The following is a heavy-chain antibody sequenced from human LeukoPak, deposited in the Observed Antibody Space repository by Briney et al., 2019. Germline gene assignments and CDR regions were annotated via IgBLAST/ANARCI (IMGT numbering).Heavy chain of an antibody. D-gene: IGHD3-10*01. V-gene: IGHV4-34*01. CDR2: INHSGST. Sequence: PSETQSLTCAVYGGSYRGYYWSWIRHPPGKGLEWIEQINHSGSTNYNPFLKSRGTISVHTSKHQFSLKLSSVTDADTAVYYCARATVNYYGSGSYPLYYFAYWGQGTLVTVSS. CDR3: ARATVNYYGSGSYPLYYFAY. J-gene: IGHJ4*02. CDR1: GGSYRGYY.